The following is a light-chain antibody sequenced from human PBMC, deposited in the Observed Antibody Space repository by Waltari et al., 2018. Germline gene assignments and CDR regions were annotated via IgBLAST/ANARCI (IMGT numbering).Light chain of an antibody. CDR3: QQYDGIGVT. Sequence: EIVLTQSPGTLSLSPGERATLSCRASQSVSTISLTWYQQKPGQAPRLLIYGTSSRATGIPHRFSGSGSGTDFTLTISRLQPEDFAIYYCQQYDGIGVTFGGGTKVEI. J-gene: IGKJ4*01. CDR2: GTS. V-gene: IGKV3-20*01. CDR1: QSVSTIS.